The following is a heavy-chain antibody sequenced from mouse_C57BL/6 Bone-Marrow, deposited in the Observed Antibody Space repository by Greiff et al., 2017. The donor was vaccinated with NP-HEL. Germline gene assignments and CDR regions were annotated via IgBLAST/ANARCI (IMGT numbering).Heavy chain of an antibody. CDR3: SRTPLPCAPFAY. V-gene: IGHV14-4*01. Sequence: EVQLQESGAELVRPGASVKLSCTASGFNIKDDYMHWVKQRPEQGLEWIGWIDPENGDTEYASKFQGKATITADTSSNTAYLQLSSLTSEDTAVYYCSRTPLPCAPFAYWGQGTLVTVSA. CDR1: GFNIKDDY. J-gene: IGHJ3*01. CDR2: IDPENGDT.